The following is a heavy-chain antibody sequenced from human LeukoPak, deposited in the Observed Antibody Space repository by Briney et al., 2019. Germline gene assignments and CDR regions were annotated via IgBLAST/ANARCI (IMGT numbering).Heavy chain of an antibody. J-gene: IGHJ6*03. D-gene: IGHD2-2*01. CDR1: GGSFSGYY. V-gene: IGHV4-34*01. CDR3: ARLSGCSSTSCYYNYYYYYYYMDV. CDR2: INHSGST. Sequence: SETLSLTCAVDGGSFSGYYWSWIRQPRGKGLEWIGEINHSGSTKDNPSLKSRVTISVDTSKNQFSLKLSSVTAADTAVYYCARLSGCSSTSCYYNYYYYYYYMDVWGKGTTVTVSS.